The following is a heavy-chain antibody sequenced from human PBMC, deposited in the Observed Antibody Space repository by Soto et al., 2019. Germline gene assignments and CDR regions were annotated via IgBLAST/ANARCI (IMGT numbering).Heavy chain of an antibody. CDR1: GGSISSGGYS. Sequence: SETLSLTCAVSGGSISSGGYSWSWIRQPPGKGLEWIGYIYHSGSTYYNPSLKSRVTISVDRSKNQFSLKLSSVTAADTAVYYCARARSRYYYDSSGYYYFDYWGKGTLVTVSS. CDR3: ARARSRYYYDSSGYYYFDY. D-gene: IGHD3-22*01. CDR2: IYHSGST. V-gene: IGHV4-30-2*01. J-gene: IGHJ4*02.